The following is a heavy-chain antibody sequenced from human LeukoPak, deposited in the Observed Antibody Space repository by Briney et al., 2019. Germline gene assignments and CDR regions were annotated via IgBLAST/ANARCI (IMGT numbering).Heavy chain of an antibody. D-gene: IGHD2-21*02. V-gene: IGHV1-2*02. CDR2: INPNSGGT. CDR1: GYTFTGYY. Sequence: ASVKVSCKASGYTFTGYYMHWVRQAPGQGLEWMGWINPNSGGTNYAQKFQGRVTMTSDTSITTAYMELSRLRFDDTAVYHCATAGSPTAAFDIWGQGTMVTVSS. CDR3: ATAGSPTAAFDI. J-gene: IGHJ3*02.